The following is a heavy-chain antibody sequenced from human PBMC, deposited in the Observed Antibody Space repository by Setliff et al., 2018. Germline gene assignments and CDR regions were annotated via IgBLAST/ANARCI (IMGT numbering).Heavy chain of an antibody. CDR3: TTDLIVLGTTVYYS. J-gene: IGHJ4*02. Sequence: PGGSLRLSCVASGFTFSKAWMSWVRQVPGQGLEWVGRIKSKSDGETKDYAAPVKGRFTLSRDDSKSTLYLQMNSLKTGDTAVYYCTTDLIVLGTTVYYSWGQGALVTVSS. CDR2: IKSKSDGETK. V-gene: IGHV3-15*01. CDR1: GFTFSKAW. D-gene: IGHD2-21*02.